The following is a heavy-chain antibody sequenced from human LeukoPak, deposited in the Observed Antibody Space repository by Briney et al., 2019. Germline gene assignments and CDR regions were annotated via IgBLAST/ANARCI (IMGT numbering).Heavy chain of an antibody. D-gene: IGHD2-21*02. CDR3: ARGSYCGGDCYFSAFDY. V-gene: IGHV4-30-4*08. CDR2: IYYSGST. Sequence: SETLSLTCTVSDGSISSYNWNWIRQPPGKGLEWIGYIYYSGSTYYNPSLKSRVTISVDTSKNQFSLKLSSVTAADTAVYYCARGSYCGGDCYFSAFDYWGQGTLVTVSS. J-gene: IGHJ4*02. CDR1: DGSISSYN.